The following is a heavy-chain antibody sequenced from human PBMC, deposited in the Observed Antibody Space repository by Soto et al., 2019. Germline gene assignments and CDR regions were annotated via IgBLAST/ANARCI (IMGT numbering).Heavy chain of an antibody. J-gene: IGHJ6*02. Sequence: SVKVSCKASGGTFSSYAISWVRQAPGQGLEWMGGIIPIFGTANYAQKFQGRVTITADESTSTAYMELSSLRSEDTAVYYCARDLRFRGIVYGMDVWGQGTTVTVSS. CDR3: ARDLRFRGIVYGMDV. D-gene: IGHD3-10*01. CDR1: GGTFSSYA. CDR2: IIPIFGTA. V-gene: IGHV1-69*13.